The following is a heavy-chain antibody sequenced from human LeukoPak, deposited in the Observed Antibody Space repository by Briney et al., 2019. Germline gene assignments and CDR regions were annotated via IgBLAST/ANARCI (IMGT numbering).Heavy chain of an antibody. V-gene: IGHV4-4*07. CDR1: GGSIRPHY. CDR2: VYTNGRP. CDR3: ARDRLLGGTSSKYGFDF. Sequence: PSETLSLTCADSGGSIRPHYWSWIRQPAGEGLEWIGRVYTNGRPDYHPSLKSRVTMSVDTSKNHFSLRLSSVTAADTAVYYCARDRLLGGTSSKYGFDFWGQGSLVTVSS. J-gene: IGHJ4*02. D-gene: IGHD3-3*01.